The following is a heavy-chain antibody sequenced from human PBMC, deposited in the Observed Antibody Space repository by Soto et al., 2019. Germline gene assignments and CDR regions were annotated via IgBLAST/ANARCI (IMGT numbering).Heavy chain of an antibody. Sequence: QVQLVQSGAEVKKAGASVKVACKASGYTFNNYGISWVRQAPGQGLEWMGWIGPYNGNTDHAQNFQGRVTMTTDTSTNTAYMELRSLRSDDTALYYCARCYCSVGSCYTCWHFDLCGRGTLVTVSS. CDR3: ARCYCSVGSCYTCWHFDL. CDR2: IGPYNGNT. J-gene: IGHJ2*01. D-gene: IGHD2-15*01. CDR1: GYTFNNYG. V-gene: IGHV1-18*01.